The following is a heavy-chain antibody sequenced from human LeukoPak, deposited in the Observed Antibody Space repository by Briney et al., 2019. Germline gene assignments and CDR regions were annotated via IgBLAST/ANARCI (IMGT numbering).Heavy chain of an antibody. CDR3: AKRDGYKDPYWYFDL. D-gene: IGHD5-24*01. CDR1: GGSISSSSYY. Sequence: PSETLSLTCTVSGGSISSSSYYWGWIRQPPGKGLEWIGSIYYSGSTYYNPSLKSRVTISVDTSKNQFSLKLSSVTAADTAVYYCAKRDGYKDPYWYFDLWGRGTLVTVSS. CDR2: IYYSGST. J-gene: IGHJ2*01. V-gene: IGHV4-39*01.